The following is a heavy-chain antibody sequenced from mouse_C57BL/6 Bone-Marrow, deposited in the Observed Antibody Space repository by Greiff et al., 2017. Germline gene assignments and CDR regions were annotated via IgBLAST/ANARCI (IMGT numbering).Heavy chain of an antibody. Sequence: QVQLQQSGPELVKPGASVKISCKASGYAFSSSWMNWVKQRPGKGLEWIGRIDPGDGDANYNGKFKGKATVTADKSSSTAYMQLSSLTSEDAAVYFCARDGTVVAQWYFDVWGTGTTVTVSS. CDR2: IDPGDGDA. D-gene: IGHD1-1*01. J-gene: IGHJ1*03. V-gene: IGHV1-82*01. CDR3: ARDGTVVAQWYFDV. CDR1: GYAFSSSW.